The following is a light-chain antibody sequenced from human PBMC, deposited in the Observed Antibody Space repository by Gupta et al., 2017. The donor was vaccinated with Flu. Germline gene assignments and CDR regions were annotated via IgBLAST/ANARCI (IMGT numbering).Light chain of an antibody. CDR2: AAS. Sequence: DIQMTQSPSSLSASVGDRVTITCRASQDISNFLAWFQQEPGKAPKSLIFAASRLQSGVPSKFSGSGSGTDFTLTISSLEPEDFATYYCQQENNSPITFGHGTTVDIK. CDR1: QDISNF. J-gene: IGKJ3*01. V-gene: IGKV1-16*02. CDR3: QQENNSPIT.